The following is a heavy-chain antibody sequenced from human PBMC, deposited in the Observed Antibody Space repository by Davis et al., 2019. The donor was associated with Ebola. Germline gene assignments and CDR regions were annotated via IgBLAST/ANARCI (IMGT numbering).Heavy chain of an antibody. Sequence: SETLSLTCTVSGGSISSGGYYWSWIRQHPGKGLEWIGYIYYSGSTNYNPSLKSRVTISVDTSKNQFSLKLSSVTAADTAVYYCARLGVTPGGDAFDIWGQGTMVTVSS. CDR2: IYYSGST. CDR1: GGSISSGGYY. D-gene: IGHD2-21*02. CDR3: ARLGVTPGGDAFDI. J-gene: IGHJ3*02. V-gene: IGHV4-61*08.